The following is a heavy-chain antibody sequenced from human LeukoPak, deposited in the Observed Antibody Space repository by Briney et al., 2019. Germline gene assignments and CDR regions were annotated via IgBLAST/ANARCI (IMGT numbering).Heavy chain of an antibody. CDR3: AKSSGWYPYFDY. CDR1: GFTFSDYY. J-gene: IGHJ4*02. Sequence: GGSLRLSCAASGFTFSDYYMSWIRQAPGKGLEWVSYISSSGSTIYYADSVKGRFTISGDNAKNSLYLQMNSLRAEDTAVYYCAKSSGWYPYFDYWGQGTLVTVSS. CDR2: ISSSGSTI. V-gene: IGHV3-11*01. D-gene: IGHD6-19*01.